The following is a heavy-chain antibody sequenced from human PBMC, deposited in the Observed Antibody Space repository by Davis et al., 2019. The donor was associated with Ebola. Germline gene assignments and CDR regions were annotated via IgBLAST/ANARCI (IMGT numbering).Heavy chain of an antibody. J-gene: IGHJ6*02. CDR1: VYTFTSYD. CDR2: MNPNSGNT. V-gene: IGHV1-8*01. CDR3: ARFFGDTYYYGMDV. Sequence: ASVKVSCKASVYTFTSYDINWVRQATGQGLEWMGWMNPNSGNTGYAQKFQGRVTMTRNTSISTAYMELSSLRSEDTAVYYCARFFGDTYYYGMDVWGQGTTVTVSS. D-gene: IGHD2-21*02.